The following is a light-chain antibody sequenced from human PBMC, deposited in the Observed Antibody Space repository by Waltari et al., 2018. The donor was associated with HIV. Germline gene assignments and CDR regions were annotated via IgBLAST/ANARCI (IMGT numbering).Light chain of an antibody. CDR1: QGVSYR. CDR3: QQYNSYPLS. Sequence: DIHMTQSPSSLSASVGDRVTIPCRASQGVSYRLAWYQQTPGKAPKSLIHAASDLQTGVPSRFSGSGSGTEFTLTISNLQPEDFATYYCQQYNSYPLSFGQGTRLEI. V-gene: IGKV1-16*01. J-gene: IGKJ5*01. CDR2: AAS.